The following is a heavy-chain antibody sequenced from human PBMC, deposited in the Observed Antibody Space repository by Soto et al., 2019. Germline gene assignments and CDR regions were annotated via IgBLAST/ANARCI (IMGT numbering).Heavy chain of an antibody. CDR2: IYYSGST. CDR1: GGSISSYY. CDR3: ARGGEWELSYYYGMDV. V-gene: IGHV4-59*01. J-gene: IGHJ6*02. D-gene: IGHD1-26*01. Sequence: PSETLSLTCTVSGGSISSYYWSWIRQPPGKGLEWIGYIYYSGSTNYNPSLKSRVTISVDTSKNQFSLKLSSVTAADTAVYYCARGGEWELSYYYGMDVWGQGTTVTVSS.